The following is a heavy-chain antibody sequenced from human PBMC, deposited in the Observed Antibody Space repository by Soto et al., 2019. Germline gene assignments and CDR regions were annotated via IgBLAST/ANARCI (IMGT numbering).Heavy chain of an antibody. J-gene: IGHJ4*02. V-gene: IGHV4-31*03. CDR3: ARADCSGGSCYNFDY. CDR2: IYSSGST. D-gene: IGHD2-15*01. CDR1: GGSISSGGCY. Sequence: QVQLQESGPGLVKPSHTLSLTCTVSGGSISSGGCYWGWIRQHPGKGLEWIGYIYSSGSTYYNSSLKSRMTISVDTSKNQFSLKLSSVTAADTAVYYWARADCSGGSCYNFDYWGQGTLVTVSS.